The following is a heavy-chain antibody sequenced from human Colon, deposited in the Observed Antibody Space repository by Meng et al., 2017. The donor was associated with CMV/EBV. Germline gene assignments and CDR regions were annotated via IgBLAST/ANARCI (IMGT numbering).Heavy chain of an antibody. CDR2: INPNSGAT. D-gene: IGHD3-10*01. Sequence: ASVNVSCKTSGYTFIGYYVHWVRQAPGQGFEWMGWINPNSGATEYAQKFQGRVTMTRDTSLRTAHMEMSSLRSDDTATYYSARLGDRFFDLWGQGTLVTVSS. J-gene: IGHJ4*02. CDR1: GYTFIGYY. CDR3: ARLGDRFFDL. V-gene: IGHV1-2*02.